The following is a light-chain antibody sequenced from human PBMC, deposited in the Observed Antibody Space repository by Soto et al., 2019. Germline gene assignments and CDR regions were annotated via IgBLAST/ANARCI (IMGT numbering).Light chain of an antibody. V-gene: IGKV1-33*01. CDR2: DAS. Sequence: DIQMTQSPSSLSASVGDRVTITCQASQDITIYLNWYQQKPGKAPKLLIYDASNLETGVPSRFSGSGSGTDFTFTISSLQPEDIATYYCQQYDDAPITFGQGTRLEIK. CDR1: QDITIY. J-gene: IGKJ5*01. CDR3: QQYDDAPIT.